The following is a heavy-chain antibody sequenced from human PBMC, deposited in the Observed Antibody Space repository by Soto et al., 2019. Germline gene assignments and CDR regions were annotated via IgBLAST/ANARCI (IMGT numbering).Heavy chain of an antibody. CDR3: ANAPDSSGYYPYFDY. CDR2: ISYDGSNK. Sequence: PGGSLRLSCAASGFTFSSYGMHWVRQAPGKGLEWVAVISYDGSNKYYADSVKGRFTISRDNSKNTLYLQMNSLRAEDTAVYYCANAPDSSGYYPYFDYWGQGTLVTVS. D-gene: IGHD3-22*01. V-gene: IGHV3-30*18. CDR1: GFTFSSYG. J-gene: IGHJ4*02.